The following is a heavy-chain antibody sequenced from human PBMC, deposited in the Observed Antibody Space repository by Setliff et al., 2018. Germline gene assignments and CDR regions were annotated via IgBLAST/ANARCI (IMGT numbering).Heavy chain of an antibody. D-gene: IGHD6-19*01. CDR2: INAGNGNT. CDR3: ARDSIAVAGTNP. Sequence: ASVKVSCKASGYTFTSYAMHWVRQAPGQRLEWMGWINAGNGNTKYSQKFQGRVTITRDTSASTAYMELSSLRSEDTAVYYCARDSIAVAGTNPWGQGTLVTVSS. J-gene: IGHJ5*02. CDR1: GYTFTSYA. V-gene: IGHV1-3*01.